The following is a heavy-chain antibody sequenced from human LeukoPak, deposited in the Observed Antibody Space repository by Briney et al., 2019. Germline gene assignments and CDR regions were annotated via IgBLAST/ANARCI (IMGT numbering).Heavy chain of an antibody. CDR2: IYYSGST. CDR1: GGSISSSSYY. J-gene: IGHJ4*02. V-gene: IGHV4-39*07. CDR3: ARSYYGSGTPGFDY. D-gene: IGHD3-10*01. Sequence: SETLSLTCTVSGGSISSSSYYWGWIRQPPGKGLEWIGSIYYSGSTYYNPSLKSRVTISVDTSKNQFSLKLSSVTAADTAVYYCARSYYGSGTPGFDYWGQGTLVTVSS.